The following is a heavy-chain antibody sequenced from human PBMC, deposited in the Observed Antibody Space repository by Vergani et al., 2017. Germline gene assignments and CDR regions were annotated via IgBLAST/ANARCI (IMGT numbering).Heavy chain of an antibody. CDR3: ARAPDRYDFWSGPTRYYYYGMDV. CDR1: GYTFTSYA. V-gene: IGHV7-4-1*02. Sequence: QVQLVQSGSELKKPGASVKVSCKASGYTFTSYAMNWVRQAPGQGLEWMGWINTNTGNPTYAQCFTGRFVFSLDTSVSTEYLQISSLKAEDTSVYYCARAPDRYDFWSGPTRYYYYGMDVWGQGTTVTVSS. CDR2: INTNTGNP. D-gene: IGHD3-3*01. J-gene: IGHJ6*02.